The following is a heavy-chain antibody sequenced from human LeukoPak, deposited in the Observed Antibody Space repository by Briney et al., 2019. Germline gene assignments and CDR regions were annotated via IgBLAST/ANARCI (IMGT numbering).Heavy chain of an antibody. Sequence: SETLSLICTVSGGSISSSSDYWGWIRQPPGKGLEWIGSIYYSGSTYYNPSLKSRVTISVDTSKNQFSLKLSSVTAADTAVYYCARFAPDSSGYYYYYYMDVWGKGTTVTVSS. CDR1: GGSISSSSDY. D-gene: IGHD3-22*01. J-gene: IGHJ6*03. CDR2: IYYSGST. CDR3: ARFAPDSSGYYYYYYMDV. V-gene: IGHV4-39*07.